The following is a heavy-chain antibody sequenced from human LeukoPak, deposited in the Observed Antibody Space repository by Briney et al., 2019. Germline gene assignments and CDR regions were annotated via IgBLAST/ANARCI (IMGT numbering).Heavy chain of an antibody. D-gene: IGHD2-15*01. V-gene: IGHV4-59*01. CDR2: IYYSGST. Sequence: PSETLSLTCTVSGGSISSYYWSWIRQPPGKGLEWIGYIYYSGSTNYNPSLKSRVTISVDTSKNQFSLKLSSVTAADTAVYYCARVYCSGGSCYSGDYYYYMDVWGKGTTVTISS. CDR1: GGSISSYY. CDR3: ARVYCSGGSCYSGDYYYYMDV. J-gene: IGHJ6*03.